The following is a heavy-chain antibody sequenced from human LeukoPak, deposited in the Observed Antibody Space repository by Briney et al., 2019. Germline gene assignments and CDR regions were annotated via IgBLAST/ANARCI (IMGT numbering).Heavy chain of an antibody. V-gene: IGHV3-33*08. J-gene: IGHJ3*02. CDR1: GFTMSHYG. Sequence: GGSLRLSCAASGFTMSHYGVSWVRQAPGKGLEWVAVIWYDGSNKYYADSVKGRFTISRDNSKNTLYLQMNSLRAEDTAVYYCARDPYDSSGPDAFDIWGQGTMVTVSS. CDR2: IWYDGSNK. CDR3: ARDPYDSSGPDAFDI. D-gene: IGHD3-22*01.